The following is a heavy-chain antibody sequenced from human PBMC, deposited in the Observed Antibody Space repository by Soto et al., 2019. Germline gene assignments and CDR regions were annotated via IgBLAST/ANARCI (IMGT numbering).Heavy chain of an antibody. D-gene: IGHD3-3*01. J-gene: IGHJ4*02. CDR1: GFTFSSYA. CDR2: ISGSGGST. V-gene: IGHV3-23*01. Sequence: EVQLLESGGGLVQPGGSLRLSCAASGFTFSSYAMSWVRQAPGKGLEWVSAISGSGGSTYYADSVKGRFTISRDNAKNTLYLQMNSLRAEDTAVYYCAKDQNTIFGVVPTGYFDYWGQGTLVTVSS. CDR3: AKDQNTIFGVVPTGYFDY.